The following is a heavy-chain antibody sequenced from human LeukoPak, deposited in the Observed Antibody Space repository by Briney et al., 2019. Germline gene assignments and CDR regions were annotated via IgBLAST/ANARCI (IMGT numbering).Heavy chain of an antibody. D-gene: IGHD1-1*01. V-gene: IGHV3-21*01. Sequence: GSLRLSCAASGFTFSSYSMNWVRQAPGKGLEWVSSISSSSSYIYYADSVKGRFTISRDNAKNTVYLQINTLRTDDAAIYYCAKPYPTLTTSAVLDNWGQGTLVTVSS. CDR2: ISSSSSYI. CDR1: GFTFSSYS. CDR3: AKPYPTLTTSAVLDN. J-gene: IGHJ4*02.